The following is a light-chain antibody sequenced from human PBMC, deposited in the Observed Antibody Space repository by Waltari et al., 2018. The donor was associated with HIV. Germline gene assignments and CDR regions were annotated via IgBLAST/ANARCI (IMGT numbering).Light chain of an antibody. V-gene: IGLV2-8*01. CDR3: SSYGGSANLL. CDR2: EVS. CDR1: SSAIGGYTY. J-gene: IGLJ2*01. Sequence: QSALTQPPSASGSPGQSVTISCTGTSSAIGGYTYVSWYQQYPGKAPKLMIYEVSKRPSGVPDRFSGAKSANPASLTVSGLQAEDEADYYCSSYGGSANLLFGGGTKLTVL.